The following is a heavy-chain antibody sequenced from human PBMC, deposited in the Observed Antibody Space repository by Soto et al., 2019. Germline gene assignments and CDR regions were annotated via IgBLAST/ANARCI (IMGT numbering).Heavy chain of an antibody. V-gene: IGHV3-33*08. CDR2: IWYDGNYK. J-gene: IGHJ4*02. Sequence: GGSLRLSCISSGFTFRTYTMNWVRQAPGKGLEWVAIIWYDGNYKYYSESAKGRFTISRDNSNNTLYLQMNNLRVEDTAVYFCAREGAVAGSQDFWGQGTLVTVSS. D-gene: IGHD6-19*01. CDR1: GFTFRTYT. CDR3: AREGAVAGSQDF.